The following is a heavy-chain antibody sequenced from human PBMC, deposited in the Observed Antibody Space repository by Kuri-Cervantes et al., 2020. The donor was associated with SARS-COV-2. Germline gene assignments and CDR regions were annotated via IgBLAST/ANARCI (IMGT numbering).Heavy chain of an antibody. Sequence: ASVKVSCKTPETTFPNYDINWVRQATGQGLEWMGMVKTNSGNTLYAQFFQGRVTMTEDTSTDTAYMELSSLRSEDTAVYYCATGPPTSLGGNWFDPWGQGTLVTVSS. D-gene: IGHD3-16*01. V-gene: IGHV1-8*01. CDR2: VKTNSGNT. J-gene: IGHJ5*02. CDR1: ETTFPNYD. CDR3: ATGPPTSLGGNWFDP.